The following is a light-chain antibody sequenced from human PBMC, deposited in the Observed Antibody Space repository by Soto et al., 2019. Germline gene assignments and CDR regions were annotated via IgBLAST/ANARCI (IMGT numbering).Light chain of an antibody. CDR1: QSISSW. V-gene: IGKV1-5*01. J-gene: IGKJ4*01. Sequence: DIQMTQSPSTLSASVGDRVTITCRASQSISSWLAWYQQKPGKAPKLLIYDASSLESGVPSRFSGSGSGTEFTLTIISLQPDDFATYYCQQYNSYGITFGGGTKVEIK. CDR2: DAS. CDR3: QQYNSYGIT.